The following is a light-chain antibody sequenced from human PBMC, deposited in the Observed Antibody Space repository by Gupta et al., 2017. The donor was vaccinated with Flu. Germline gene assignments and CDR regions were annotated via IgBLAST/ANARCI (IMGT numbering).Light chain of an antibody. Sequence: GDRVTITCRASESIGTWLAWYQQKPGKAPKLLIHKASSLESGVPSRFSGSGFGTEFTLTISSLQPDDSATYYCQQYTDWWTFGQGTKVEIK. CDR3: QQYTDWWT. V-gene: IGKV1-5*03. CDR2: KAS. J-gene: IGKJ1*01. CDR1: ESIGTW.